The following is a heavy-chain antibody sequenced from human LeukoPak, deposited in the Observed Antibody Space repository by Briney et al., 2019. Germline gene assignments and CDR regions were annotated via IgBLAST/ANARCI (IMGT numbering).Heavy chain of an antibody. CDR3: AGGTGWSFVY. CDR2: IKQDGSEK. J-gene: IGHJ4*02. CDR1: GFTFSSYW. D-gene: IGHD6-19*01. Sequence: GGSLRLSCAVSGFTFSSYWMNWVRQAPGKGLEWVANIKQDGSEKYYVDSVKGRFTIYRDNAKSSLYLQMNSLRAEDTAVYYCAGGTGWSFVYWGQGTLVTVSS. V-gene: IGHV3-7*01.